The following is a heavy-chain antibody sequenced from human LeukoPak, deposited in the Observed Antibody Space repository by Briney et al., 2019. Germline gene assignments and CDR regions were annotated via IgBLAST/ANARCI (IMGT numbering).Heavy chain of an antibody. CDR3: AKDRSSINAVRHGDFDY. J-gene: IGHJ4*02. CDR1: GFIFCSYA. V-gene: IGHV3-23*01. Sequence: PGGSLRLSCAASGFIFCSYAMSWVRQAPGKGLEWVSTISGSGGSTYYADSVKGRFTISRDNSKNTVYLQMNSLRAEDTAVYYCAKDRSSINAVRHGDFDYWGQGTLVTVSS. CDR2: ISGSGGST. D-gene: IGHD2-8*01.